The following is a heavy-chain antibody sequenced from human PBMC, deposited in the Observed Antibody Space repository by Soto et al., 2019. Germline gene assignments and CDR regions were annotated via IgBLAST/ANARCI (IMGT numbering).Heavy chain of an antibody. D-gene: IGHD1-1*01. V-gene: IGHV3-23*01. CDR1: GFTFSSYA. J-gene: IGHJ6*02. CDR2: ISGSGGST. CDR3: VKAWKALHSYGMDV. Sequence: HPGGSLRLSCAASGFTFSSYAMSWVRQAPGKGLEWVSAISGSGGSTYYADSVKGRFTISRDNSKNTLYLQLNSLRAEDTAVYYCVKAWKALHSYGMDVRAQRTTVTVSS.